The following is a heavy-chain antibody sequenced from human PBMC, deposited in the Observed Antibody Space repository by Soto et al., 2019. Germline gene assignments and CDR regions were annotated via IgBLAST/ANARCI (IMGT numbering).Heavy chain of an antibody. CDR2: INPSGGST. CDR1: GYTFTSYY. Sequence: ASVKVSCKASGYTFTSYYMHWVRQAPGQGLEWMGIINPSGGSTSYAQKFQGRVTMTRDTSTSTVYMELSSLRSEDTAVYYCARERRGVAGQEYFQHWGQGTLVTVSS. D-gene: IGHD6-19*01. J-gene: IGHJ1*01. CDR3: ARERRGVAGQEYFQH. V-gene: IGHV1-46*03.